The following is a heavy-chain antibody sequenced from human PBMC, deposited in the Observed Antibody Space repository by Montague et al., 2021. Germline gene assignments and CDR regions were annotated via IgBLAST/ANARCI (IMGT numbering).Heavy chain of an antibody. D-gene: IGHD5-18*01. CDR3: ARRGGYSARQYSGWDV. V-gene: IGHV4-4*02. J-gene: IGHJ6*02. Sequence: SETLSLTCAVSGGSINTPNWWTWVRQFPGKGLEWIREVYHTGSTNYKPSLKSRVTLSVAKSKNQFSLKMTSVTAADTAIYYCARRGGYSARQYSGWDVWGQGSTVTVSS. CDR2: VYHTGST. CDR1: GGSINTPNW.